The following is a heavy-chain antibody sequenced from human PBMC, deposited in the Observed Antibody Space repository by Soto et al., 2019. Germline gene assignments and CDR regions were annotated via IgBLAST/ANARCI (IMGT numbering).Heavy chain of an antibody. CDR1: GFTFSSYS. D-gene: IGHD6-6*01. CDR2: ISSSSSTI. V-gene: IGHV3-48*01. Sequence: PGGSLRLSCAASGFTFSSYSMNWVRQAPGKGLEWVSYISSSSSTIYYADSVKGRFTISRDNAKNSLYLQMNSLRAEDTAVYYCARGFAARRYYYYYYMDVWGKGTTVTVSS. J-gene: IGHJ6*03. CDR3: ARGFAARRYYYYYYMDV.